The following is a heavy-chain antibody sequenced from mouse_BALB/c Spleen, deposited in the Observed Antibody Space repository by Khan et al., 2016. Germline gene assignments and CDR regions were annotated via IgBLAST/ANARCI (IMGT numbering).Heavy chain of an antibody. CDR3: ARWHYGLYAMDY. J-gene: IGHJ4*01. D-gene: IGHD1-2*01. Sequence: QVQLQQSGPELVKPGASVKMSCQASGYTFTSYYIHWVKQRPGQGLEWIGWIYPGDGSPKYNEKFKGKTTLTADKSSTTAYMFLSSLTSEDSAIYFCARWHYGLYAMDYWGQGTSVTVSS. CDR1: GYTFTSYY. V-gene: IGHV1S56*01. CDR2: IYPGDGSP.